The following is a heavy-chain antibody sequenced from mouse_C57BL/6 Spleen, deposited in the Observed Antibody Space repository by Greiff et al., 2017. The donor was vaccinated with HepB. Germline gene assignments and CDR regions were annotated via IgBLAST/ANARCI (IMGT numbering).Heavy chain of an antibody. CDR2: IINKANGYTT. V-gene: IGHV7-3*01. Sequence: EVKLVESGGGLVQPGGSLSLSCAASGFTFTDYYMSWVRQPPGKALEWLGFIINKANGYTTEYSASVKGRFTISRDNSQSIIDLKMNALRAEDSATYYCARSTYGNYWYFDVWGTGTTVTVSS. CDR1: GFTFTDYY. D-gene: IGHD2-10*02. J-gene: IGHJ1*03. CDR3: ARSTYGNYWYFDV.